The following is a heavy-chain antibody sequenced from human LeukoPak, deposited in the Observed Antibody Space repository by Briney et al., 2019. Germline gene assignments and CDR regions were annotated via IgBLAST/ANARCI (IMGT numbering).Heavy chain of an antibody. D-gene: IGHD4-11*01. J-gene: IGHJ2*01. Sequence: VSVKVSCKASGYTFTDYYMHWVRQAPGQGLEWMGWINPNSGGTNYEQKFQGRVTMTRDTSISTAYMELSRLRSDDTAVYYCARNDYSNYVGYWYFDLWGRGTLVTVSS. CDR3: ARNDYSNYVGYWYFDL. CDR2: INPNSGGT. V-gene: IGHV1-2*02. CDR1: GYTFTDYY.